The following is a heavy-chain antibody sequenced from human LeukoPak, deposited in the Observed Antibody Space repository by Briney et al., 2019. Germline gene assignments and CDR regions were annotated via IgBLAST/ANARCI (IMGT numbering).Heavy chain of an antibody. CDR1: GYSFTSYW. D-gene: IGHD5-12*01. CDR3: ARHARSGYDPDWFDP. Sequence: GESLKISCKGSGYSFTSYWIGWVRQMPGKGLEWMGIIYPGASDTRYSPSFQGQVTISADKSISTAYLQWSSLKASDTAMYYCARHARSGYDPDWFDPWGQGTLVTVSS. J-gene: IGHJ5*02. CDR2: IYPGASDT. V-gene: IGHV5-51*01.